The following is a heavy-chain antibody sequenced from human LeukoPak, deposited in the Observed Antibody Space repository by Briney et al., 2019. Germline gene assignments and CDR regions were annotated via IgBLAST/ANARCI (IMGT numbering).Heavy chain of an antibody. V-gene: IGHV4-39*01. CDR1: GGSISSRTYY. CDR2: TYNSGST. CDR3: ARCGDSYGPGKGWFAP. Sequence: PSETLSLTCTVSGGSISSRTYYWGWIRQPPGKGLEWIGSTYNSGSTDYNPSLKSRVTISVDTSKNQFSLKLSSVTAADTAVYYCARCGDSYGPGKGWFAPWGQGTLVTVSS. D-gene: IGHD5-18*01. J-gene: IGHJ5*02.